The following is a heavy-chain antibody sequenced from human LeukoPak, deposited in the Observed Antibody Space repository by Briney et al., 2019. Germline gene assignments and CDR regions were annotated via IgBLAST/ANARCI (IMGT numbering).Heavy chain of an antibody. V-gene: IGHV3-33*01. CDR3: ARDPSSIAARPGWFDP. CDR2: IWYDGSNK. J-gene: IGHJ5*02. CDR1: GFTFSSYG. D-gene: IGHD6-6*01. Sequence: PGRPLRLSCAASGFTFSSYGMHWVRQAPAKGLEGVEVIWYDGSNKYYADSVKGRFTISRDNSKNTLYLQMNSLRAEDTAVYYCARDPSSIAARPGWFDPWGQGTLVTVYS.